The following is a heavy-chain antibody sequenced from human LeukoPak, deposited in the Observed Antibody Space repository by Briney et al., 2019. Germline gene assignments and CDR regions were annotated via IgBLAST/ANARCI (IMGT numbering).Heavy chain of an antibody. J-gene: IGHJ6*02. D-gene: IGHD3-10*01. CDR3: AREPPLGSTILRGVRIYYGMDV. CDR1: GFTFSSYG. CDR2: ISGSGSTI. Sequence: PGGSLRLSCAASGFTFSSYGMNWVRQAPGKGLEWVSYISGSGSTIYYADSVKGRFTISRDAAKNSLYLQMNSLRAEDTAVYYCAREPPLGSTILRGVRIYYGMDVWGQGTTVTVSS. V-gene: IGHV3-48*01.